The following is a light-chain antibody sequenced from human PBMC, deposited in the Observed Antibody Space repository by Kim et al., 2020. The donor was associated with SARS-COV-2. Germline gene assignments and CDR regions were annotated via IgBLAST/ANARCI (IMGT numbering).Light chain of an antibody. Sequence: QLVLTQSPSASASLGASVKLTCTLSSGHSSYAITWHQQQSEKGPRYLMNINSDGSHNKGVGIPDRFSGSSSGAERYLIISSLQSEDEGDYYCQTWGTGIVVFGGGTQLTVL. J-gene: IGLJ2*01. V-gene: IGLV4-69*01. CDR2: INSDGSH. CDR3: QTWGTGIVV. CDR1: SGHSSYA.